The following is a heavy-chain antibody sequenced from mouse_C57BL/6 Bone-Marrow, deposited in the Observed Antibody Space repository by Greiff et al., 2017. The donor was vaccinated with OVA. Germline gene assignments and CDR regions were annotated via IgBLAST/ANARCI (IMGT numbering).Heavy chain of an antibody. Sequence: VQLQQPGAELVKPGASVKLSCKASGYTFTSYWMHWVKQRPGRGLEWIGRIDPSSGGTKYNEKFKSKATLTVDKPSSTAYMQLSSLTSEDSAVYDCARGGEGPIFSMDYWGQGTSVTVSS. CDR1: GYTFTSYW. D-gene: IGHD1-1*02. J-gene: IGHJ4*01. CDR2: IDPSSGGT. V-gene: IGHV1-72*01. CDR3: ARGGEGPIFSMDY.